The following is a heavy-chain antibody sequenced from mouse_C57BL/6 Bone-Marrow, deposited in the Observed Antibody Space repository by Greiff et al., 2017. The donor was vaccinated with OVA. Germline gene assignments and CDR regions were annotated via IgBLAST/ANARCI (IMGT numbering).Heavy chain of an antibody. V-gene: IGHV2-9-1*01. Sequence: VQLQQSGPGLVAPSQSLSITCTVSGFSLTSYAISWVRQPPGKGLEWLGVIWTGGGTNYNSALKSRLSISKDNSKSQVFLKMNSLQTDDTARYYCARIYGNYPYYFDYWGQGTTRTVSS. CDR1: GFSLTSYA. D-gene: IGHD2-1*01. CDR3: ARIYGNYPYYFDY. J-gene: IGHJ2*01. CDR2: IWTGGGT.